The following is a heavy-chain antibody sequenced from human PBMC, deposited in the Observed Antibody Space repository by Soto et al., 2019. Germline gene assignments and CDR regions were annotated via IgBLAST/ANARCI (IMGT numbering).Heavy chain of an antibody. CDR2: INYSGST. J-gene: IGHJ4*02. CDR1: GGSFSGYY. D-gene: IGHD2-21*02. V-gene: IGHV4-34*01. CDR3: ARSIVVVTALDY. Sequence: SETLSLTCAVYGGSFSGYYWSWIRQPPGKGLEWIGEINYSGSTNYNPSLKSRVTISVDTSKNQFSLELSSLRSEDTAVYYCARSIVVVTALDYWGQGTLVTVSS.